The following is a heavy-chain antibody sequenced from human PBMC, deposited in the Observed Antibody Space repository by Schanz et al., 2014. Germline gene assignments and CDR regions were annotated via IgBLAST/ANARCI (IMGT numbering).Heavy chain of an antibody. CDR3: AKDQGSYGSGSYSYFDY. CDR2: ISYDGSTK. D-gene: IGHD3-10*01. J-gene: IGHJ4*02. Sequence: QVQLLESGGGVVQPGRSLRLSCAVSGFTFGGYALHWVRQAPGKGLEWVAVISYDGSTKYYADSVKGRFTISRDNSRNTVYLQMNSLSAEDTAVYYCAKDQGSYGSGSYSYFDYWGQGTLATVSS. CDR1: GFTFGGYA. V-gene: IGHV3-30-3*01.